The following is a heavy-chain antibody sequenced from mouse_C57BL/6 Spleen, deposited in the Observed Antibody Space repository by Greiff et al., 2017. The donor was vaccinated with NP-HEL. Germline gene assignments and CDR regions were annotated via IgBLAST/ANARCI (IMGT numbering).Heavy chain of an antibody. D-gene: IGHD1-1*01. Sequence: VHLVESGAELVKPGASVKISCKASGYAFSSYWMNWVKQRPGKGLEWIGQIYPGDGDTNYNGKFKGKATLTADKSSSTAYMQLSSLTSEDSAVYFCAKVTTVVAPGYFDYWGQGTTLTVSS. J-gene: IGHJ2*01. CDR3: AKVTTVVAPGYFDY. CDR2: IYPGDGDT. V-gene: IGHV1-80*01. CDR1: GYAFSSYW.